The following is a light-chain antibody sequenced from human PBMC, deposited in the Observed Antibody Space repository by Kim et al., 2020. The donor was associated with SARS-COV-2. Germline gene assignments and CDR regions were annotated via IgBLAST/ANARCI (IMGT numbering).Light chain of an antibody. V-gene: IGLV3-1*01. CDR1: KLGDKY. J-gene: IGLJ2*01. CDR3: QAWDSSIYVV. Sequence: SYELTQPPSVSVSPGQTASVTCSGDKLGDKYACWYQQKPGQSPVLVIYQDSKRPSGIPERFSGSNSGNTATLTISGTQAMDEADYYCQAWDSSIYVVFGGGTQVTV. CDR2: QDS.